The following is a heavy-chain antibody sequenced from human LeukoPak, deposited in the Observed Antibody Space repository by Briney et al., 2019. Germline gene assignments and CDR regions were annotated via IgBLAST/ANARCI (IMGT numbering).Heavy chain of an antibody. CDR2: IKQDGSEK. D-gene: IGHD3-10*01. CDR3: ARARITMIQGVPFDY. V-gene: IGHV3-7*03. CDR1: GIIFSSYW. J-gene: IGHJ4*02. Sequence: GGSLRLSCAASGIIFSSYWMNWVRQAPGKGLEWVANIKQDGSEKYYVDSVKGRFTISRDNAKNSLYLQMNSLRAEDTAVYYCARARITMIQGVPFDYWGQGTLVTVSS.